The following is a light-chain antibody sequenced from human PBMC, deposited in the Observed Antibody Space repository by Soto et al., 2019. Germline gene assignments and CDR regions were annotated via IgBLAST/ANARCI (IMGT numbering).Light chain of an antibody. Sequence: QSVLTQPASVSGSPGQSITISCTGTSSDVGGYNDVSWYQQHPDKAPKLMIYDVSNRPSGVSNRFSGSKSGNTASLTISGLQAEDEADYYCSSYTSSSLYVFGTGTKLTVL. CDR2: DVS. V-gene: IGLV2-14*01. CDR3: SSYTSSSLYV. CDR1: SSDVGGYND. J-gene: IGLJ1*01.